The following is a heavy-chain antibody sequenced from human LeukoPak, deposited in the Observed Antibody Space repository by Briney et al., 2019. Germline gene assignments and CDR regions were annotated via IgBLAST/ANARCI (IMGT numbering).Heavy chain of an antibody. CDR2: IYSSETT. V-gene: IGHV4-4*07. Sequence: SETLSLTCTVSGGSISGNYWTWIRQPAGKGLEWIGRIYSSETTNNNPSLKSRVSLSVDTSKNQLSLNLSSLTAADTAVYFCARERNLAAAGYLFESWGQGTLVTVSS. CDR1: GGSISGNY. CDR3: ARERNLAAAGYLFES. D-gene: IGHD6-13*01. J-gene: IGHJ4*02.